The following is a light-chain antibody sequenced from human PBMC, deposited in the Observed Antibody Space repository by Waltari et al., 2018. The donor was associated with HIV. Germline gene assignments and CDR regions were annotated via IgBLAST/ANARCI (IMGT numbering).Light chain of an antibody. J-gene: IGKJ3*01. CDR2: GAS. Sequence: DVLLTQSPRFLSASVGDRVAITCRASPGIRSYLAWYQQSPGRAPRLLIYGASTFETGVPSRFSGSGSGTLFTLTINSLQPEDFGTYYCQQQASYPLTFGPGTRVDV. CDR3: QQQASYPLT. V-gene: IGKV1-9*01. CDR1: PGIRSY.